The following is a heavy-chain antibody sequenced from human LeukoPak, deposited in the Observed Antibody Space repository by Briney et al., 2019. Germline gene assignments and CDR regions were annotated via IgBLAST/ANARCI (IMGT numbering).Heavy chain of an antibody. CDR3: ARGGSPRFDY. CDR1: GGSISSYF. V-gene: IGHV4-59*08. D-gene: IGHD6-25*01. J-gene: IGHJ4*02. Sequence: PSETLSLTCTVSGGSISSYFWSWIRQPPGKGLEWIGYIYYNGNTNYNPSLKSRVTISVDTSKNQFSLKLNSVTAADTAVYYCARGGSPRFDYWGQGTLVTVSS. CDR2: IYYNGNT.